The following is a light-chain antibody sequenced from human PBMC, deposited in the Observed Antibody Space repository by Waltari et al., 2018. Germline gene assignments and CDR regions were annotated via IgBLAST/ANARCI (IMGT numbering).Light chain of an antibody. J-gene: IGKJ2*01. CDR1: QDISIW. CDR3: QQTNSFPYT. V-gene: IGKV1-12*01. Sequence: EIQMTQSPSSVSASAGDRVTITCRASQDISIWLAWYQQKPGTAPKLLIYGASSLQSGVPSRFSGSGSGTHFTLTVSSLQPEDFATYYCQQTNSFPYTFGQGTKLEIK. CDR2: GAS.